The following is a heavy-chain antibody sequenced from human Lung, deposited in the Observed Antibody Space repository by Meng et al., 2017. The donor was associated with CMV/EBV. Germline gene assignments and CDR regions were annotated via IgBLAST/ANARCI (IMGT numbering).Heavy chain of an antibody. CDR2: IYSGGSNT. D-gene: IGHD2-2*01. CDR1: GFTFSSYA. V-gene: IGHV3-23*03. J-gene: IGHJ4*02. Sequence: ESXKISXAASGFTFSSYAMSWVRQAPGKGLEWVSVIYSGGSNTYYADSVKGRFTISRDNSKNTLYLQMNSLRAEDTAVYYCAKLRGYCSSTSFALLHYWGQGXLVTVSS. CDR3: AKLRGYCSSTSFALLHY.